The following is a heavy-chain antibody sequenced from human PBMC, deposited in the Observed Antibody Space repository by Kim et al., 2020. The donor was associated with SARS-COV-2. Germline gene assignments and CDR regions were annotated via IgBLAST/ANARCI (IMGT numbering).Heavy chain of an antibody. J-gene: IGHJ6*02. CDR1: GYTFTGYY. CDR2: INPNSGGT. V-gene: IGHV1-2*02. CDR3: ARMSIVVVPAADDLEDYYYYGMDV. Sequence: ASVKVSCKASGYTFTGYYMHWVRQAPGQGLEWMGWINPNSGGTNYAQKFQGRVTMTRDTSISTAYMELSRLRSDDTAVYYCARMSIVVVPAADDLEDYYYYGMDVWGQGTTVTVSS. D-gene: IGHD2-2*01.